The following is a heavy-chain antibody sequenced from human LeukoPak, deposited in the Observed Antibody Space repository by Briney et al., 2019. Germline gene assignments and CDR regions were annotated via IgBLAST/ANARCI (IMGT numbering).Heavy chain of an antibody. V-gene: IGHV4-39*07. CDR1: GGSISSSSYY. D-gene: IGHD3-10*02. Sequence: SETLSLTCTASGGSISSSSYYWGWIRQPPGKGLEWIGSIYYSGSTYYNPSLKSRVTISVDTSKNQFSLKLSSVTAADTAVYYCARATTMYRFDPWGQGTLVTVSS. CDR2: IYYSGST. J-gene: IGHJ5*02. CDR3: ARATTMYRFDP.